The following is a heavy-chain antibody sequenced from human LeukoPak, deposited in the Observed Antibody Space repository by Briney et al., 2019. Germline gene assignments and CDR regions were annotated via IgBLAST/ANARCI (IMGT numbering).Heavy chain of an antibody. CDR3: ARSSGDSSGYDYYYGMDV. V-gene: IGHV5-51*01. CDR2: IYPGDSDT. CDR1: GYSFTSYW. Sequence: GESLQISCKGSGYSFTSYWIGWVRQMPGKGLEWMGIIYPGDSDTRYSPSFQGQVTISADKSVSTAYLQWSSLKASDTAMYYCARSSGDSSGYDYYYGMDVWGQGTTVTVSS. D-gene: IGHD3-22*01. J-gene: IGHJ6*02.